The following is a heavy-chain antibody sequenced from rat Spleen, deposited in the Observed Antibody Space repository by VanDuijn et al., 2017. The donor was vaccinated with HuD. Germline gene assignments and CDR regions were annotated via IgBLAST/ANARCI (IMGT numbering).Heavy chain of an antibody. CDR2: ITSGGSNT. CDR1: GFTFSSFA. J-gene: IGHJ3*01. Sequence: EVQLVESGGGLVQPGRSLKLSCAASGFTFSSFAMAWVRQAPKKGLEWVATITSGGSNTYYPDSVKGRFTISRDNAKSTLYLQMDSLRSEDTATYYCAKGAFAYWGQGTLVTVSS. V-gene: IGHV5-25*01. CDR3: AKGAFAY.